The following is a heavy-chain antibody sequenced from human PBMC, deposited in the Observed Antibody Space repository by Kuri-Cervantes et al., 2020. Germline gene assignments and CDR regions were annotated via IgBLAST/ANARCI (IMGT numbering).Heavy chain of an antibody. CDR2: MNPNSGNT. CDR1: GYTFTRYD. J-gene: IGHJ4*02. D-gene: IGHD7-27*01. CDR3: AKSQGGPGDREVDS. Sequence: ASVKVSCKASGYTFTRYDINWVRQATGQGLEWMGWMNPNSGNTGYAQKFQGRVTMTRDTSISTAYMELSRLRSDDTAVYYCAKSQGGPGDREVDSWGQGTLVTVSS. V-gene: IGHV1-8*01.